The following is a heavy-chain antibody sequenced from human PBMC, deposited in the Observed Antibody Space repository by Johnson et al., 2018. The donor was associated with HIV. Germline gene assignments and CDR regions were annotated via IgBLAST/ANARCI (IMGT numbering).Heavy chain of an antibody. J-gene: IGHJ3*02. V-gene: IGHV3-30-3*01. D-gene: IGHD3-22*01. CDR2: ISYDGSTK. CDR1: GFTFSSYA. Sequence: QVQLVESGGGVVQPGRSLRLSCAASGFTFSSYAMHWVRQAPGKGLEWVAVISYDGSTKYYADSVKGRFTISSDDSKNTLYLQMNSLRAEDTAVYYCAREGNYYDSSSHAFDIWGQGTMVTVSS. CDR3: AREGNYYDSSSHAFDI.